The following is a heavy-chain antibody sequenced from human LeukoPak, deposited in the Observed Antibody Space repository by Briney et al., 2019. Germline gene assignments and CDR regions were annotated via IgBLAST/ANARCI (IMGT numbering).Heavy chain of an antibody. CDR2: INHSGST. J-gene: IGHJ5*02. CDR1: GGSISGYY. CDR3: ASVPMVRGVYEP. Sequence: PSETLSLTCTVSGGSISGYYWSWIRQPPGKGLEWIGEINHSGSTNYNPSLKSRVTISVDTSKNQFSLKLSSVTAADTAVYYCASVPMVRGVYEPWGQGTLVTVSS. V-gene: IGHV4-34*01. D-gene: IGHD3-10*01.